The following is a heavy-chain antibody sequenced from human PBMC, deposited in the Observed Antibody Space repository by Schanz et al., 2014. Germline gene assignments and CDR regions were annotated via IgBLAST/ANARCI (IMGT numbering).Heavy chain of an antibody. CDR2: ISTSGST. J-gene: IGHJ6*03. D-gene: IGHD5-12*01. CDR1: GGSISSDSYS. CDR3: AGGRGEVATIFHYYYFYYMDV. Sequence: QVQLQESSPGLVKPSETLSLTCTVSGGSISSDSYSWSWIRQPAGKGLEWIGRISTSGSTNYNPSLKSRLPISLDPSNTHLSRKLSSGPAADTAVYYCAGGRGEVATIFHYYYFYYMDVWGKGTTVSVSS. V-gene: IGHV4-61*02.